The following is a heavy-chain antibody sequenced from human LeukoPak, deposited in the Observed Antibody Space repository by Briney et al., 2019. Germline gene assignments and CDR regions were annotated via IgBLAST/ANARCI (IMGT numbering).Heavy chain of an antibody. V-gene: IGHV1-2*02. Sequence: ASVKVSCKASGYIFGAYYVHWVRQAPGQGLEWMGCINPKSGGAIYAQNFQGRVTLTRDTSISTACMELTRLTSDDTAVYYCAGAAVNDFDNWGQGTLVTVSS. CDR2: INPKSGGA. CDR3: AGAAVNDFDN. J-gene: IGHJ4*02. CDR1: GYIFGAYY. D-gene: IGHD2-8*01.